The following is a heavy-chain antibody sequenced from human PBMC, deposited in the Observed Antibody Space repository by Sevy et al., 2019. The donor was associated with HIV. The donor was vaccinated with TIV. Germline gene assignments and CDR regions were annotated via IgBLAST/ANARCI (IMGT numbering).Heavy chain of an antibody. CDR2: ISGSGGSGDKT. V-gene: IGHV3-23*01. CDR1: GFTFSNYA. D-gene: IGHD3-22*01. Sequence: ASVKVSCAASGFTFSNYAMNWVRQAPGKGLEWVSGISGSGGSGDKTNYADSVKGRFTISRDDYKNSLYLQLNSLRAEDTAIYYCARKYDSSGYFDYWGQGTLVTVSS. J-gene: IGHJ4*02. CDR3: ARKYDSSGYFDY.